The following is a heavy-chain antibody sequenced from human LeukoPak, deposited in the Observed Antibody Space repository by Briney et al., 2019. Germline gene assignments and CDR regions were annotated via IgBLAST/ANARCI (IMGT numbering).Heavy chain of an antibody. CDR1: GYTFTTYG. CDR3: ARDRAVVVAATDY. Sequence: ASVKVSCKASGYTFTTYGISWVRQAPGQGLEWMEWISPYNGNTNYAQKLQGRVTMTTDTSTSTAYMELRSLRSDDTAVYYCARDRAVVVAATDYWGQGTLVTVSS. CDR2: ISPYNGNT. V-gene: IGHV1-18*01. D-gene: IGHD2-15*01. J-gene: IGHJ4*02.